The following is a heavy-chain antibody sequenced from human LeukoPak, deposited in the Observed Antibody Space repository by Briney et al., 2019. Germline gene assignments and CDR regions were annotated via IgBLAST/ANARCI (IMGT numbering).Heavy chain of an antibody. V-gene: IGHV3-30-3*01. CDR1: GFTFSSYA. J-gene: IGHJ4*02. CDR2: ISYDGSNE. CDR3: ARDRGDYDFWSGHGEGIDY. Sequence: PGGSLRLSCAASGFTFSSYAMHWVRQAPGKGLEWVAVISYDGSNEYYADSVKGRFTISRDNSKNTLYLQMNSLRAEDTAVYYCARDRGDYDFWSGHGEGIDYWGQGTLVTVSS. D-gene: IGHD3-3*01.